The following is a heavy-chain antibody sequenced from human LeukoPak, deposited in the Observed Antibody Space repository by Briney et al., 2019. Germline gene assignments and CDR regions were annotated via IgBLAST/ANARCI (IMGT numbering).Heavy chain of an antibody. CDR3: ALGYCSGGSCYPQDY. CDR2: IIPIFGTA. Sequence: SVKVSCKASGGTFSSYAISWVRQAPGQGLEWMGGIIPIFGTANYAQKFQGRVTITADESTSTAYMELSSLRSEDTAVYYCALGYCSGGSCYPQDYWGQGTLVTVSS. D-gene: IGHD2-15*01. CDR1: GGTFSSYA. J-gene: IGHJ4*02. V-gene: IGHV1-69*13.